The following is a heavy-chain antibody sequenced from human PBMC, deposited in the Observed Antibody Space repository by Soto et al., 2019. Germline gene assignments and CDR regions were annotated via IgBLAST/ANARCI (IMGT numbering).Heavy chain of an antibody. CDR2: IFSNDEK. J-gene: IGHJ5*02. CDR3: ARIYCSGGSCYSKWGGWFDP. D-gene: IGHD2-15*01. V-gene: IGHV2-26*01. Sequence: ESGPTLVNPTETLTLTCTVSGFSLSNARMGVSWIRQPPGKALEWLAHIFSNDEKSYSTSLKSRLTISKDTSKSQVVLTMTNMDPVDTATYYCARIYCSGGSCYSKWGGWFDPWGQGTLVTVSS. CDR1: GFSLSNARMG.